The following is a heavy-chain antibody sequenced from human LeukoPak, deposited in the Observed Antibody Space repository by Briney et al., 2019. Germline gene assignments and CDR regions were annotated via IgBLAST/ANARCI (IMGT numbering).Heavy chain of an antibody. Sequence: ASVKVSCKASGYTFTSYGISWVRQAPGRGLEWMGWISAYNGNTNYAQKLQGRVTMTTDTSTSTAYMELRSLRSEDTAVYYCVGGYYGSGRVYWGQGTLVTVSS. CDR3: VGGYYGSGRVY. V-gene: IGHV1-18*01. CDR2: ISAYNGNT. D-gene: IGHD3-10*01. J-gene: IGHJ4*02. CDR1: GYTFTSYG.